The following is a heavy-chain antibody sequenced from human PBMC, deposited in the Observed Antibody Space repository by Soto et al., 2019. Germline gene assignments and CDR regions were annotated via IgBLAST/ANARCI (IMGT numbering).Heavy chain of an antibody. Sequence: GESLKISCKGSGYTFTDYWTGWVRQLPGKGLEWMGIIYPGDSDTRYSPSFQGHVTITVDKSTSTAYLQWNTLKASDTAMYYSARHISNFRYYYRARDAWGEVTPVIVSS. V-gene: IGHV5-51*01. J-gene: IGHJ6*04. CDR1: GYTFTDYW. CDR3: ARHISNFRYYYRARDA. D-gene: IGHD4-4*01. CDR2: IYPGDSDT.